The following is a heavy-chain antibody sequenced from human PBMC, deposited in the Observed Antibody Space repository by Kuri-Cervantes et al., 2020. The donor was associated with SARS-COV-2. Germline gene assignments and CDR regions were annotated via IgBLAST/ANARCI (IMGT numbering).Heavy chain of an antibody. D-gene: IGHD2-8*01. Sequence: GSLRLSCTVSGGSISSHYWSWIRQPPGKGLEWIGYIYYSGSTNYSPSLKSRVSMSVDTSKNQFSLKLNSVTAADTAVYHCARGGVFCSDGSCYLYYYYMDVWGKGTPVTVSS. V-gene: IGHV4-59*11. CDR1: GGSISSHY. CDR2: IYYSGST. J-gene: IGHJ6*03. CDR3: ARGGVFCSDGSCYLYYYYMDV.